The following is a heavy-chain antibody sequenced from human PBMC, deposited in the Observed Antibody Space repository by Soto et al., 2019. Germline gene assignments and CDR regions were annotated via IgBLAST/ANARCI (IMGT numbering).Heavy chain of an antibody. CDR1: GFTFAIYG. Sequence: QVQLVQSGGEVKKPGASVKVSCKASGFTFAIYGITWVRPAPGQGLEWMGWINPYNGNTNYGQKFQGRVTITTDTSTTQGYMELRSLRSDDTAVYYCARVVAAAPGYYGLDVWGQGTTVTVSS. V-gene: IGHV1-18*01. CDR2: INPYNGNT. J-gene: IGHJ6*02. D-gene: IGHD2-15*01. CDR3: ARVVAAAPGYYGLDV.